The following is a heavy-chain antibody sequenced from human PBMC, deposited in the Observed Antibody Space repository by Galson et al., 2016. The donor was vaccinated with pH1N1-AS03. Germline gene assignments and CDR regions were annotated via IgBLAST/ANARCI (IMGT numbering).Heavy chain of an antibody. CDR2: IYPGDSAT. CDR1: GYSFPSYW. CDR3: ARHDSSTIDY. J-gene: IGHJ4*02. Sequence: QSGAEVKKPGESLKISCKGSGYSFPSYWIGWVRQMPGKGLEWMGIIYPGDSATRYRPSFQGQVTISADKSISTASLQWSSLKASDTAMYYFARHDSSTIDYWGQGTLVTVSS. V-gene: IGHV5-51*01. D-gene: IGHD3-22*01.